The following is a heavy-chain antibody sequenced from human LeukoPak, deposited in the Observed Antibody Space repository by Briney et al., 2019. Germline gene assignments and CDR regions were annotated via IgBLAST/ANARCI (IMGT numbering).Heavy chain of an antibody. V-gene: IGHV3-30*02. D-gene: IGHD6-13*01. Sequence: GGSLRLSCAASAFTFSSYGMHWVRQAPGKGLEWVAFIRYDGSNKYYADSVKGRFTISRDNSRNTLYLQMNSLRAEDTAVYYCAKGGGSSSWLDYWGQGTLVTVSS. CDR2: IRYDGSNK. CDR3: AKGGGSSSWLDY. J-gene: IGHJ4*02. CDR1: AFTFSSYG.